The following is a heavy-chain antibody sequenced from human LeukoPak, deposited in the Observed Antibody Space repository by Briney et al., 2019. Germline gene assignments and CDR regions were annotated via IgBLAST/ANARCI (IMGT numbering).Heavy chain of an antibody. D-gene: IGHD3-16*02. Sequence: SETLSLTCAVYGGSFSGYYWSWIRQPPGKGLEWIGEINHSESTNYNPSLKSRVTISVDTSKNQFSLKLSSVTAADTAVYYCARGVENDYVWGSYRYRGSPFDPWGQGTLVTVSS. J-gene: IGHJ5*02. CDR3: ARGVENDYVWGSYRYRGSPFDP. CDR2: INHSEST. CDR1: GGSFSGYY. V-gene: IGHV4-34*01.